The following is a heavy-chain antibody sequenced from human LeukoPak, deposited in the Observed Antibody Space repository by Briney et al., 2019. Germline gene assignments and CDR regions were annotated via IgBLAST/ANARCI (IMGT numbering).Heavy chain of an antibody. CDR1: GYTFTRYY. D-gene: IGHD1-26*01. Sequence: PRASVKVSCKASGYTFTRYYMHWVRQAPGQGLEWMGIINPSGGSTSYAQKFQGRVTMTRDTSTSTVYMELSSLRSEDTAVYYCARGLVVGATLGYWGQGTLVTASS. CDR3: ARGLVVGATLGY. V-gene: IGHV1-46*01. CDR2: INPSGGST. J-gene: IGHJ4*02.